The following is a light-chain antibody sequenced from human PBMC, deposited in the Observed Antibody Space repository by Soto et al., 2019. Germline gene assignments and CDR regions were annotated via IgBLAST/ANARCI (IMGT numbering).Light chain of an antibody. Sequence: DIQMTQSPSTLSASVGERVTITCRASQSISSWLAWYQHKPGKAPNLLIYKASSLESGVPSRFGVSGSGTEFTLTISSLQPDDFATYYCQQYNSYRLTFGGGTKVEIK. CDR1: QSISSW. CDR3: QQYNSYRLT. J-gene: IGKJ4*01. V-gene: IGKV1-5*03. CDR2: KAS.